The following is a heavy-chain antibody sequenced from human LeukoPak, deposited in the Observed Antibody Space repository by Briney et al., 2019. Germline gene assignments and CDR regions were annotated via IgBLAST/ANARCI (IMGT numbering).Heavy chain of an antibody. CDR2: IRYDGSNK. CDR3: ARGGAVNYDILTGSSHFDY. V-gene: IGHV3-30*02. Sequence: GGSLRLSCAASGFTFSSYGMHWVRQAPGKGLEWVAFIRYDGSNKYYADSVKGRFTISRDNSKNTLYLQMNSLRAEDTAVYYCARGGAVNYDILTGSSHFDYWGQGTLVTVSS. D-gene: IGHD3-9*01. J-gene: IGHJ4*02. CDR1: GFTFSSYG.